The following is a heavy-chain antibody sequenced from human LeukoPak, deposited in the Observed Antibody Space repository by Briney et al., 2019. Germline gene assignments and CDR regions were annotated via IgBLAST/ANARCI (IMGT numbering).Heavy chain of an antibody. J-gene: IGHJ4*02. CDR2: TYYRYKWYN. CDR1: GDSVSSNSAA. V-gene: IGHV6-1*01. Sequence: SQTLSLTCAISGDSVSSNSAAWNWIRQSPSRGLEWLGRTYYRYKWYNDYAVSVKSRITINPDTSKNQFSLQLNSVTPEDTAVYYCARGGGSSTSWYRCLYYWGQGTLVTVSS. CDR3: ARGGGSSTSWYRCLYY. D-gene: IGHD2-2*02.